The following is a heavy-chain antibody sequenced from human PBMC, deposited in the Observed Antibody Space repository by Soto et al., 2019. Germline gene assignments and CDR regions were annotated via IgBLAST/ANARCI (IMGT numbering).Heavy chain of an antibody. Sequence: SETLSLTFTVSGGSISSSYWSWIRQPPGKGLDWIGSIYYSGSTNYNPSLKSRVTISVDTSKNQFSLKLSSVTAADTAVYYCASGVGEKKIWSGYHPPYYYYGMDVWGQGTTVTVSS. CDR3: ASGVGEKKIWSGYHPPYYYYGMDV. CDR1: GGSISSSY. V-gene: IGHV4-59*01. J-gene: IGHJ6*02. D-gene: IGHD3-3*01. CDR2: IYYSGST.